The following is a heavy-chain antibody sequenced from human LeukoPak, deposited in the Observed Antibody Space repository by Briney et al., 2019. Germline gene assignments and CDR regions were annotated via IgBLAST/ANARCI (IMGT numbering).Heavy chain of an antibody. CDR2: IYYSGST. J-gene: IGHJ4*02. D-gene: IGHD6-13*01. CDR3: ARSGINSSSWYFGIDY. V-gene: IGHV4-39*07. CDR1: GGSISSSSYY. Sequence: PSETLSLTCTVSGGSISSSSYYWGWIRQPPGKGLEWIGSIYYSGSTYYNPSLKSRVTISVDTSKNQFSLKLSSVTAADTAVYYCARSGINSSSWYFGIDYWGQGTLVTVSS.